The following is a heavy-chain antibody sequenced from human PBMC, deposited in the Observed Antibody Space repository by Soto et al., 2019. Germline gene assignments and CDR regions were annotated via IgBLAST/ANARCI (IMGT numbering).Heavy chain of an antibody. V-gene: IGHV3-23*01. CDR2: ISGSGGST. CDR1: GFTFSSYA. Sequence: GGSLRLSCAASGFTFSSYAMSWVRQAPGKGLEWVSAISGSGGSTYYADSVKGRFTISRDNSKNTLYLQMNSLRAEDTAVYYCATGYYDYVWGSYRPQYFQHWGQGTLVTVSS. CDR3: ATGYYDYVWGSYRPQYFQH. J-gene: IGHJ1*01. D-gene: IGHD3-16*02.